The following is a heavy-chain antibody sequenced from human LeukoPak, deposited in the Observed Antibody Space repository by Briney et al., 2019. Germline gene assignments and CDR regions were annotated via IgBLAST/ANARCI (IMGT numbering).Heavy chain of an antibody. CDR2: ISGSGGST. J-gene: IGHJ5*02. V-gene: IGHV3-23*01. D-gene: IGHD3-10*01. CDR1: GFTFSSYA. CDR3: AKDPSPFGEFLNEGWFDP. Sequence: PGGSLRLSCAASGFTFSSYAMSWVRQAPGKGLEWVSAISGSGGSTYYADSVKGRFTISRDNSKNTLYLQMNSLRAEDTAVYYCAKDPSPFGEFLNEGWFDPWGQGTLVTVSS.